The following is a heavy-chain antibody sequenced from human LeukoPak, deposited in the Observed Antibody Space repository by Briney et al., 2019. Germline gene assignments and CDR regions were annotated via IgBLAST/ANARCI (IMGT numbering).Heavy chain of an antibody. CDR3: AGDRPLKYYDSSGYLFFDY. V-gene: IGHV1-69*05. J-gene: IGHJ4*02. CDR1: GGTFSSYA. Sequence: SVKVSCKASGGTFSSYAISWVRQAPGQGLEWMGRIIPIFGTANYAQKFQGRVTITTDESTSTAYMELSSLRSEDTAVYYCAGDRPLKYYDSSGYLFFDYWGQGTLVTVSS. CDR2: IIPIFGTA. D-gene: IGHD3-22*01.